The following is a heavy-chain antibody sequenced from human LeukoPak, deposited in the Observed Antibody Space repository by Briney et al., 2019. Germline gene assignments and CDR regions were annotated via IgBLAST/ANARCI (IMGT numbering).Heavy chain of an antibody. V-gene: IGHV3-21*01. Sequence: GGSLRLSCAASGFTFSSYSMNWVRQAPGKGLEWVSSISSSRGYIYYADSVKGRFTISRDNAKNSLYLHMNSLRAEDTAVYYCARPRYFDWLLYGDAFDIWGQGTMVTVSS. CDR3: ARPRYFDWLLYGDAFDI. CDR2: ISSSRGYI. D-gene: IGHD3-9*01. CDR1: GFTFSSYS. J-gene: IGHJ3*02.